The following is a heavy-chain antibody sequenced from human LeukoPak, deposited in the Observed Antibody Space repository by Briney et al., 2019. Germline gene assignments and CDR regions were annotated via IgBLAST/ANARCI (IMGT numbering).Heavy chain of an antibody. V-gene: IGHV4-34*01. Sequence: PSETLSLTCAVYGGSFSGYYWSWIRQPPGKGLEWIGEINHSGSTNYNPSLKSRVTISVDTSKNQFSLKLCSVTAADTAVYYCARADAFFDYWGQGTLVTVSS. CDR3: ARADAFFDY. D-gene: IGHD3-3*02. CDR1: GGSFSGYY. J-gene: IGHJ4*02. CDR2: INHSGST.